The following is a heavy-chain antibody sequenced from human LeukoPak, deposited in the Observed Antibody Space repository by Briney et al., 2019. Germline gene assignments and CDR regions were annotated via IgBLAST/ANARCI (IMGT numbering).Heavy chain of an antibody. CDR3: ARGQAYCGGDCYPDAFDI. CDR1: GGSFSGYY. CDR2: IYTSGST. D-gene: IGHD2-21*02. J-gene: IGHJ3*02. Sequence: SETLSLTCAVYGGSFSGYYWSWIRQPAGKGLEWIGRIYTSGSTNYNPSLKSRVTMSVDTSKNQFSLKLSSVTAADTAVYYCARGQAYCGGDCYPDAFDIWGQGTMVTVSS. V-gene: IGHV4-59*10.